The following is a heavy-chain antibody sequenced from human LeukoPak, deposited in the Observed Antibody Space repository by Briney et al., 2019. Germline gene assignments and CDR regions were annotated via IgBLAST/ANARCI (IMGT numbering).Heavy chain of an antibody. CDR1: GYNFIGYY. V-gene: IGHV1-2*02. CDR2: VDSNSGGT. D-gene: IGHD7-27*01. J-gene: IGHJ3*02. Sequence: ASVKVSCKTSGYNFIGYYMHWVRQAPGQGLEWMGWVDSNSGGTNYAQKFQGRVTMTRDTSITTVYMELSRLRSDDTAVYYCARDMGIAATDAFDIWGQGTMVGVSS. CDR3: ARDMGIAATDAFDI.